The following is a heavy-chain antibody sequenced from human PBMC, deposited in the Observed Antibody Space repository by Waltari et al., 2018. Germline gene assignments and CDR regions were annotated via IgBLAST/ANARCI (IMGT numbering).Heavy chain of an antibody. CDR2: LDWHDER. CDR1: GFSISTSGVG. V-gene: IGHV2-5*01. CDR3: ARRKTFNGVDV. Sequence: QITLAESGPTLVKPTQTLTLTCSFSGFSISTSGVGVGWIRQPPGKALEWLGILDWHDERYYNPSLQSGLTLTKGTAKNQVVLTMTDMDPVDTATYYCARRKTFNGVDVWGRGTTVTVSS. J-gene: IGHJ6*02.